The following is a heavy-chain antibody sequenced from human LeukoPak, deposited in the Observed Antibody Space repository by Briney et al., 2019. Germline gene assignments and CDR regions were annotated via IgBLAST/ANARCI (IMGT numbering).Heavy chain of an antibody. CDR3: ARDLWFGESPNYYYGMDV. CDR1: GGSISSSSYY. Sequence: SETLSLTCTVSGGSISSSSYYWGWIRQPPGKGLEWIGSIYYSGSTYYNPSLKSRVTISVDTSKNQFSLKLSSVTAADTAVYYCARDLWFGESPNYYYGMDVWGQGTTVTVSS. J-gene: IGHJ6*02. V-gene: IGHV4-39*07. CDR2: IYYSGST. D-gene: IGHD3-10*01.